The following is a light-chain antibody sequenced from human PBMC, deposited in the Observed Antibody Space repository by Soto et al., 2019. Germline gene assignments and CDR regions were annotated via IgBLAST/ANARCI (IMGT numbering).Light chain of an antibody. CDR1: QSVNSK. V-gene: IGKV3-20*01. Sequence: EIGFSMSVGALSLSPEGGATLPGRASQSVNSKLAWYQQKPGQAPRLLIFGASSRASDIPDRFSGSGSGTDFTLTISRLEPEDAAVYYCQQYVTSPCAFRQGTNVDI. CDR3: QQYVTSPCA. CDR2: GAS. J-gene: IGKJ1*01.